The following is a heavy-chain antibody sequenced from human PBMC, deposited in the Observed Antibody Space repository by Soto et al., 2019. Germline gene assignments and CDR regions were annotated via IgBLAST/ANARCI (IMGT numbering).Heavy chain of an antibody. D-gene: IGHD3-10*02. V-gene: IGHV3-33*01. CDR2: ILDNGSQQ. Sequence: QMQLVESGGGVVQPGRSLRLSCAASGFTFSNYGMHWVRQAPGKGLEWVSLILDNGSQQFYRDSVKGRFTISRDNSRNTLYLQMNSLRDDDTALYYCVRDDYVEPNARDVWSQGTMVSVSS. J-gene: IGHJ3*01. CDR3: VRDDYVEPNARDV. CDR1: GFTFSNYG.